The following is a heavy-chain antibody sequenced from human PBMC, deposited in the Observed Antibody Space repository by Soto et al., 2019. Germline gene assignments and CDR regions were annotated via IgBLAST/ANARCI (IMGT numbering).Heavy chain of an antibody. CDR1: GYSFTTFD. CDR2: IDTASGKS. CDR3: AMSRGWWSFDY. Sequence: QVQLVQSGAEVKKPGASVKVSCKASGYSFTTFDLHWVRQAPGQRLEWMGWIDTASGKSKDSAIFQGRVTITGDTSATTAYMELSSLRFEDTAVYYCAMSRGWWSFDYWGQGTLISVSS. V-gene: IGHV1-3*04. J-gene: IGHJ4*02. D-gene: IGHD6-19*01.